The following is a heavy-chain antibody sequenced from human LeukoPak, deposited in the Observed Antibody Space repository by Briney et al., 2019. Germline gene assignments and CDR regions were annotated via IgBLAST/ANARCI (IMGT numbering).Heavy chain of an antibody. Sequence: GRSLRLSCAASGFTLARNTIAWVRQAPGKGREWVSCISGSGSDTYYADSVKGRFTISRDNSKNTLYLEVNGQRADDTAGYYCAREQNIRGVIIIVDSWGQGTLVTVSS. CDR3: AREQNIRGVIIIVDS. CDR1: GFTLARNT. D-gene: IGHD3-10*01. CDR2: ISGSGSDT. J-gene: IGHJ4*02. V-gene: IGHV3-23*01.